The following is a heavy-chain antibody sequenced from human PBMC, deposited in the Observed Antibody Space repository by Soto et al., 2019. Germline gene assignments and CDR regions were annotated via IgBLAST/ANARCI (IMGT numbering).Heavy chain of an antibody. Sequence: EVQLVESGGGLVKPGGSLRLSCAASGFTFSSYSMNWVRQAPGKGLEWVSSISSSSSYIYYADSVKGRFTISRDNAKNSLYLQMNSLRAEDTAVYYCARGMVRGVIISNYWDQGTLVTVSS. D-gene: IGHD3-10*01. J-gene: IGHJ4*02. CDR1: GFTFSSYS. CDR2: ISSSSSYI. CDR3: ARGMVRGVIISNY. V-gene: IGHV3-21*01.